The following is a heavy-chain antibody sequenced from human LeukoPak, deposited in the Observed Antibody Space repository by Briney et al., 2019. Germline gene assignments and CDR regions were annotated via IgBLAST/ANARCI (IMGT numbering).Heavy chain of an antibody. CDR2: IYTSGSN. Sequence: SETLSLTGMVSGGSPSRFYRSWVREPAGQGLEWIGRIYTSGSNNYNPSLKSRVTMSVDTSKNQFSLKLSSVTAADTAVYYCARGGVYCGGDCCSGLSYWGQGTLVTVSS. CDR3: ARGGVYCGGDCCSGLSY. J-gene: IGHJ4*02. V-gene: IGHV4-4*07. D-gene: IGHD2-21*02. CDR1: GGSPSRFY.